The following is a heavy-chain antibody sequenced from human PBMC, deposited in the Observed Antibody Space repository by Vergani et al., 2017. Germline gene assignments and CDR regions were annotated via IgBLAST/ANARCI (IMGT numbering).Heavy chain of an antibody. CDR2: IYHSGST. CDR3: ATVGTQWVVNGFFDH. J-gene: IGHJ4*02. Sequence: QVQLQESGPGLVKPAETLSLSCTVSAVSLQSHYWAWLRQSPGKGLEYIGFIYHSGSTIYHPSLKSRVTMSVDMSKIQCSLKLKSVTSADTAVYYCATVGTQWVVNGFFDHWGQGILVTVSS. D-gene: IGHD6-19*01. CDR1: AVSLQSHY. V-gene: IGHV4-59*11.